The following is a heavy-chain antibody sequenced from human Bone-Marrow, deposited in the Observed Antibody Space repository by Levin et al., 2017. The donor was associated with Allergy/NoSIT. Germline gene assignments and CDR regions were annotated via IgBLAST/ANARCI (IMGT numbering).Heavy chain of an antibody. V-gene: IGHV3-30-3*01. D-gene: IGHD2-2*01. CDR1: GFTFHNYA. CDR2: IAYDGSSE. Sequence: GGSLRLSCAASGFTFHNYAMHWARQAAGTGLEWVAVIAYDGSSEHYADSVKGRFTVSRDNSKSTLYLQMNSLRPEDTAVYYCARDGVDCSSTSCYVDGWYMGVWGTGTTVTVSS. J-gene: IGHJ6*03. CDR3: ARDGVDCSSTSCYVDGWYMGV.